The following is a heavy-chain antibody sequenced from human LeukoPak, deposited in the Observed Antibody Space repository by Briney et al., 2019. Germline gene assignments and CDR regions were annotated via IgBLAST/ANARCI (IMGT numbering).Heavy chain of an antibody. CDR2: IKPDGSDR. V-gene: IGHV3-7*01. J-gene: IGHJ5*02. CDR3: ARQRGYCSSGSCRGWFDP. D-gene: IGHD2-15*01. CDR1: GFTFSSYW. Sequence: GGSLRLSCAASGFTFSSYWMSWVRQSPGKGLEWVAIIKPDGSDRYYLDSVKGRFTISRDNAKNSLYLQMSSLRVEDTAVYYCARQRGYCSSGSCRGWFDPWGQGTLVTVSS.